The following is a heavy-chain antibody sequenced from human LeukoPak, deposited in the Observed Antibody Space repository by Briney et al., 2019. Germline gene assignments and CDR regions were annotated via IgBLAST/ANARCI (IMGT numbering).Heavy chain of an antibody. CDR2: ISSSSSYI. J-gene: IGHJ3*02. D-gene: IGHD3-22*01. CDR1: GFTFSNYN. V-gene: IGHV3-21*01. Sequence: GGSLRLSCAASGFTFSNYNMNWVRQAPGKGLEWVSSISSSSSYIYYADSVKGRFTISRDNAKNSLHLQMNSLRAEDTAVYFCARGPYSYDSSGAFDIWGQGTMVTVSS. CDR3: ARGPYSYDSSGAFDI.